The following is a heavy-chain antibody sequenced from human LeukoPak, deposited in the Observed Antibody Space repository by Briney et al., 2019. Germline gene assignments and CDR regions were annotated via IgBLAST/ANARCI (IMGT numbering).Heavy chain of an antibody. CDR1: GFTFSDYY. J-gene: IGHJ4*02. CDR2: ISSSSSYT. Sequence: GASLRLSCAASGFTFSDYYMSWIRQAPGKGLEWVSYISSSSSYTNYADSVKGRFTISRDNAKNSLYLQMNSLRAEDTAVYYCARGSRVWFGELLFDYWGQGTLVTVSS. D-gene: IGHD3-10*01. CDR3: ARGSRVWFGELLFDY. V-gene: IGHV3-11*06.